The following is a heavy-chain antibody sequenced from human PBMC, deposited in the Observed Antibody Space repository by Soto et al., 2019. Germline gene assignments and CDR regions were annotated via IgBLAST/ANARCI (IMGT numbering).Heavy chain of an antibody. CDR1: GGTFSSYA. V-gene: IGHV1-69*06. CDR3: ARVGSNGYSYGLSYYYYGMDV. CDR2: IIPIFGTA. D-gene: IGHD5-18*01. Sequence: ASVKVSCKASGGTFSSYAISWVRQAPGQGLEWMGGIIPIFGTANHAQKFQGRVTITADKSTSTAYMELSSLRSEDTAVYYCARVGSNGYSYGLSYYYYGMDVWGQGTTVTVSS. J-gene: IGHJ6*02.